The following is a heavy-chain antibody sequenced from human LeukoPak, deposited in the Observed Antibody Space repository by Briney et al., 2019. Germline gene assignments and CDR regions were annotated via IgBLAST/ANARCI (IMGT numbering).Heavy chain of an antibody. CDR2: ISSSSSYI. D-gene: IGHD1-1*01. CDR3: ARVASGNVRGNFDI. CDR1: GFTFSSYS. Sequence: PGGSLRLSCAASGFTFSSYSMNWVRQAPGKGLEWVSSISSSSSYIYYADSVKGRFTISRDNAKNSLYLQMNSLRAEDTAVYYCARVASGNVRGNFDIWGQGTMVTVSS. J-gene: IGHJ3*02. V-gene: IGHV3-21*01.